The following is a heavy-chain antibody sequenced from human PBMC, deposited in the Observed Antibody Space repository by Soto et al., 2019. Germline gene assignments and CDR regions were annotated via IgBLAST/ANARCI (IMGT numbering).Heavy chain of an antibody. J-gene: IGHJ4*02. CDR1: GFTFSSYG. V-gene: IGHV3-30*18. D-gene: IGHD6-13*01. CDR2: ISYDGSNK. CDR3: AKDSPMDYSTADY. Sequence: QVQLVESGGGVVQPGRSLRLSCAASGFTFSSYGMHWVRQAPGKGLEWVAVISYDGSNKYYADSVKGRFTISRDNSKNTLYQQMNSLRAEDTAGYYCAKDSPMDYSTADYWGQGTLVTVSS.